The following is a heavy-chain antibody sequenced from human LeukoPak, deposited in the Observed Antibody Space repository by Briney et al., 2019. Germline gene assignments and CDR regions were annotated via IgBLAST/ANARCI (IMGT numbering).Heavy chain of an antibody. V-gene: IGHV4-61*01. CDR1: GGSVSSASYY. Sequence: PSETLSLTCTVSGGSVSSASYYWTWIRQPPGKGLGWIGYIYASGNTNYNPSLKSRVTISVDTSKNQFSLKLSSVTAADTAVYYCARDPPVAGTSWGQGTLVTVSS. CDR3: ARDPPVAGTS. D-gene: IGHD6-19*01. CDR2: IYASGNT. J-gene: IGHJ4*02.